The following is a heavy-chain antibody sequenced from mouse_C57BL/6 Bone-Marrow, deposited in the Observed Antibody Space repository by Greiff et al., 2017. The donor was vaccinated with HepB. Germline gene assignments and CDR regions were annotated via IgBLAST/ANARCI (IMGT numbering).Heavy chain of an antibody. J-gene: IGHJ4*01. CDR3: ARGFHYYAMDY. CDR1: GYTFTSYD. V-gene: IGHV1-85*01. Sequence: QVQLQQSGPELVKPGASVKLSCKASGYTFTSYDINWVNQRPGQGLEWIGRIYPRDGSTKYNEKFKGKATMTVDTSSSTAYMELRSLTSEDSAVYFCARGFHYYAMDYWGQGTSVTVSS. CDR2: IYPRDGST.